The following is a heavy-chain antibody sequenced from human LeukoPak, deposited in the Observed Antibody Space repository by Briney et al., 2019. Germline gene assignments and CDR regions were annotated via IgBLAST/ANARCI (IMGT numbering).Heavy chain of an antibody. CDR2: ISDTGYTK. V-gene: IGHV3-23*01. D-gene: IGHD3-3*01. CDR1: GFTFSSYA. J-gene: IGHJ4*02. CDR3: ARGVVGVVPFNY. Sequence: AGGSLRLSCAASGFTFSSYAMSWVRQAPGKGLEWLSYISDTGYTKYLADSVKGRFTVSRDNAKNSLYLQMKTLRVEDTAVYYCARGVVGVVPFNYWGQGTLVTVSS.